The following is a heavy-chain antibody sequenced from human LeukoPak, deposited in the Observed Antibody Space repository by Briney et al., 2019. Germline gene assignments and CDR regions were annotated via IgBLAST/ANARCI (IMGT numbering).Heavy chain of an antibody. D-gene: IGHD2/OR15-2a*01. CDR3: ARGDHVRIYTQSHFDI. J-gene: IGHJ3*02. V-gene: IGHV1-46*01. CDR1: GYIFTSYY. CDR2: INPSGGST. Sequence: GASVTVSCKSSGYIFTSYYIHWVRQAPGQGPEWMGIINPSGGSTNYAQKFQGRVTMTRDTSTSTVYMELSSLRSEDTALYYCARGDHVRIYTQSHFDIWGQGTMVTVSS.